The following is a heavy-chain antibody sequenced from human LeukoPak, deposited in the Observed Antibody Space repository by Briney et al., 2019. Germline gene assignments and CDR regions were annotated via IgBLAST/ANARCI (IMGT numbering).Heavy chain of an antibody. D-gene: IGHD2-15*01. CDR1: GGYISTYY. CDR3: ARDRSGGSWNDY. J-gene: IGHJ4*02. Sequence: SETLPLTCTVSGGYISTYYWSWIRQPPGKGLEWIGYIYHSGSTYYNPSLKSRVTISVDRSKNQFSLKLSSVTAADTAVYYCARDRSGGSWNDYWGQGTLVTVSS. CDR2: IYHSGST. V-gene: IGHV4-59*12.